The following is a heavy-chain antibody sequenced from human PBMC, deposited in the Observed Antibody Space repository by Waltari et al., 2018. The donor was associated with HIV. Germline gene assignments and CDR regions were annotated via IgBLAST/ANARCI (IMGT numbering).Heavy chain of an antibody. V-gene: IGHV3-23*01. CDR1: GFTFSSYA. CDR3: AKGGVGSSGYYSPYYYYGMDV. Sequence: EVQLLESGGGLVQPGGSLRLSCAASGFTFSSYAMSWVRQARGKGVEWVADIRERGGSTYYEEAGKGRFAISRDNSKNTLYLQMNSLRAEDTAVYSCAKGGVGSSGYYSPYYYYGMDVWGQGTTVTVSS. J-gene: IGHJ6*02. D-gene: IGHD3-22*01. CDR2: IRERGGST.